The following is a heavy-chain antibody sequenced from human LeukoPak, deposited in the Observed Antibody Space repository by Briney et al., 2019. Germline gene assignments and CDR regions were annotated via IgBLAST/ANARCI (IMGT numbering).Heavy chain of an antibody. D-gene: IGHD5-12*01. CDR3: ARAGEGYSGYDLGY. Sequence: ASLKDSCKASGDTFTGYYMHWVRQAPGQGLEWMVWINPNSGGTNYAQKFQGRVTMTRDTSISTAYMVLSRLRSDDTAVYYCARAGEGYSGYDLGYWAQGTLVTVSS. J-gene: IGHJ4*02. CDR1: GDTFTGYY. CDR2: INPNSGGT. V-gene: IGHV1-2*02.